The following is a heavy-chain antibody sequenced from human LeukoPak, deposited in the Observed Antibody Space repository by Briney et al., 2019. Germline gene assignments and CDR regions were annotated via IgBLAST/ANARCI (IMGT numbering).Heavy chain of an antibody. CDR3: AKEYCSSTSCYFDY. CDR2: ISYDGSNK. D-gene: IGHD2-2*01. Sequence: PGRSLRLSCAASGFTFSSYGTHWVRQAPGKGLEWVAVISYDGSNKYYADSVKGRFTISRDNSKNTLYLQMNSLRAEDTAVYYCAKEYCSSTSCYFDYWGQGTLVTVSS. V-gene: IGHV3-30*18. J-gene: IGHJ4*02. CDR1: GFTFSSYG.